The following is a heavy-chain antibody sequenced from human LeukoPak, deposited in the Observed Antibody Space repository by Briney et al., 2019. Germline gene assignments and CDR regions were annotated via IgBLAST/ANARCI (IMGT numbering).Heavy chain of an antibody. J-gene: IGHJ4*02. CDR2: IYYSGST. CDR3: ARGRPYDYVWGSYRRYFDY. CDR1: GYSISSSNW. D-gene: IGHD3-16*02. V-gene: IGHV4-28*03. Sequence: SETLSLTCAVSGYSISSSNWWGWIRQPPGKGLEWIGYIYYSGSTYYNPSLKSRVTISVDTSKNQFSLKLSSVTAADTAVYYCARGRPYDYVWGSYRRYFDYWGQGTLVTVSS.